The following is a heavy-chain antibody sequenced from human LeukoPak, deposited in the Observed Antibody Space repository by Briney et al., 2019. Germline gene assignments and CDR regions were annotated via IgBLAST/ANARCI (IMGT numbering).Heavy chain of an antibody. Sequence: PGGSLRLSCAASGFIFSDYYMSWLRQAPGKGLEFVSYISSDGTDNYYADSVKGRFTISGDNAQNSVYLEMTNLRAEDTAVYYCVREFWYRFDNWGQGTVVTVSS. V-gene: IGHV3-11*04. CDR1: GFIFSDYY. J-gene: IGHJ4*02. CDR2: ISSDGTDN. CDR3: VREFWYRFDN. D-gene: IGHD6-13*01.